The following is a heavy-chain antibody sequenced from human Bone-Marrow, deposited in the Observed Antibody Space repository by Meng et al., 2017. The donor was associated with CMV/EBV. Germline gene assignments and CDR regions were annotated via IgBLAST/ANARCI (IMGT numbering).Heavy chain of an antibody. D-gene: IGHD6-6*01. CDR1: GYIFNTYG. CDR2: ISVYNGNT. V-gene: IGHV1-18*01. CDR3: ARDKIAVRPGWFDP. Sequence: KASGYIFNTYGSSWVRQAPGQGLEWMGWISVYNGNTKYAQTVQGRVTMTTDTSTSTVYMELTSLRSDDTAVYYCARDKIAVRPGWFDPWGQGTLVTVSS. J-gene: IGHJ5*02.